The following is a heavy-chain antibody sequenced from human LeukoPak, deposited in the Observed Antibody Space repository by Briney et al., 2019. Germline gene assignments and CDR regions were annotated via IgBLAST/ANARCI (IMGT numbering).Heavy chain of an antibody. J-gene: IGHJ4*02. D-gene: IGHD3-10*01. CDR3: AKDPMVRGSTYDY. CDR2: ISGSGTT. V-gene: IGHV3-23*01. CDR1: GFTFSNYG. Sequence: GGSLRLSCAAAGFTFSNYGIHWVRQAPGKGLEWVSAISGSGTTYYADSVKGHFTISRDNSKNTLYLQMNSLRAEATAVYYCAKDPMVRGSTYDYWGQGTLVTVSS.